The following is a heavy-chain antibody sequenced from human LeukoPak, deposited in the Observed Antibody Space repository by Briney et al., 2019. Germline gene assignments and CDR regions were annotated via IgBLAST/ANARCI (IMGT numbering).Heavy chain of an antibody. D-gene: IGHD4-17*01. CDR2: IWYDGSNK. Sequence: PGGSLRLSCAASGFTFSSYGMHWVRQAPGKGLEWVAVIWYDGSNKYYADSVKGRFTISRDNSKNTLYLQMNSLRAEDTAVYYCARDEGATVTASNYWGQGTQVTVSS. CDR3: ARDEGATVTASNY. V-gene: IGHV3-33*01. J-gene: IGHJ4*02. CDR1: GFTFSSYG.